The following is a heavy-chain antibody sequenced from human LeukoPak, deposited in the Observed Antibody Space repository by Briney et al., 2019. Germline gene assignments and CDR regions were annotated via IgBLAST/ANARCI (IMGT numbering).Heavy chain of an antibody. D-gene: IGHD2-15*01. CDR2: INSDGSST. CDR3: AREPPYCSGGSCYLRSFDY. Sequence: GGYLRLSCAASGFTFSSYWMHWVRQAPGKGLVWVSRINSDGSSTSYADSVKGRFTISRDNAKNTLYLQMNSLSAEDTAVYYCAREPPYCSGGSCYLRSFDYWGQGTLVTVSS. CDR1: GFTFSSYW. V-gene: IGHV3-74*01. J-gene: IGHJ4*02.